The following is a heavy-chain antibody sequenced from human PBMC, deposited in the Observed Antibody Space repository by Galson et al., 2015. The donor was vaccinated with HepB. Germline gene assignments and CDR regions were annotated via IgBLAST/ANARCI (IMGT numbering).Heavy chain of an antibody. CDR2: INAGNGNT. CDR3: ARGKDAGYSSGWSFDY. V-gene: IGHV1-3*01. D-gene: IGHD6-19*01. Sequence: SVKVSCKASGYTFTSYGISWVRLAPGQRLEWMGWINAGNGNTKYSQKFQGRVTITRDTSASTAYMELSSLRSEDTAVYYCARGKDAGYSSGWSFDYWGQGTLVTVSS. CDR1: GYTFTSYG. J-gene: IGHJ4*02.